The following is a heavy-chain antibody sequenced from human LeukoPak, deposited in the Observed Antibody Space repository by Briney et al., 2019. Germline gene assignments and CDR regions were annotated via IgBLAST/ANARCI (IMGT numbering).Heavy chain of an antibody. Sequence: SETLSLTCTVSGGSISSNYWSWIRQPAGKGLEWIGRIYTSGSTNYNPSLKSRVTMSVDTSKNQFSLKLSSVTAADTAVYYCASLAYCGGDCYSTDAFDIWGQGTMVTVSS. CDR1: GGSISSNY. CDR3: ASLAYCGGDCYSTDAFDI. D-gene: IGHD2-21*02. V-gene: IGHV4-4*07. CDR2: IYTSGST. J-gene: IGHJ3*02.